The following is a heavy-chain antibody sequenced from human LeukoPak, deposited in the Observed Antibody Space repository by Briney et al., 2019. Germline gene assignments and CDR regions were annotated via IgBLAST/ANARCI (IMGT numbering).Heavy chain of an antibody. CDR1: GGSFSGYY. J-gene: IGHJ4*02. CDR2: INNSGST. CDR3: ARGTQGSCSGGSCYGARWVDY. V-gene: IGHV4-34*01. D-gene: IGHD2-15*01. Sequence: SETLSLTCAVYGGSFSGYYWSWIRQPPGKGLEWIGEINNSGSTNYNPSLKSRVTISVDTSKNQFSLKLSSVTAADTAVYYCARGTQGSCSGGSCYGARWVDYWGQGTLVTVSS.